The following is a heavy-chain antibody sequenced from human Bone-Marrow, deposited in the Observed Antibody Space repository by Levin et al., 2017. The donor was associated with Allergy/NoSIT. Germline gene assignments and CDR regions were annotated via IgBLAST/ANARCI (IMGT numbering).Heavy chain of an antibody. D-gene: IGHD6-13*01. Sequence: GESLKISCGASGFTFSSYYMSWIRQAPGKGLEWVSYISSSGSTIHYADSVKGRFTVSRDNAKNLVFLHMNTPRADDTAVYYCARLPIVAADDTNYGMDVWGQGTTVTVSS. CDR3: ARLPIVAADDTNYGMDV. CDR1: GFTFSSYY. CDR2: ISSSGSTI. V-gene: IGHV3-11*01. J-gene: IGHJ6*02.